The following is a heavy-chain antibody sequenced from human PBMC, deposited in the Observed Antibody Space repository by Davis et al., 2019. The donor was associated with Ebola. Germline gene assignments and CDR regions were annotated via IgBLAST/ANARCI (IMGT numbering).Heavy chain of an antibody. CDR2: ISSSSSYI. Sequence: GKSLKISCAASGFTFSSYSMNWVRQAPGKGLEWVSSISSSSSYIYYADSVKGRFTISKDNAKNSLYLQMNSLRAEDTAVYYCARDLTMVQGVMSYWGQGTLVTVSS. J-gene: IGHJ4*02. D-gene: IGHD3-10*01. CDR3: ARDLTMVQGVMSY. CDR1: GFTFSSYS. V-gene: IGHV3-21*01.